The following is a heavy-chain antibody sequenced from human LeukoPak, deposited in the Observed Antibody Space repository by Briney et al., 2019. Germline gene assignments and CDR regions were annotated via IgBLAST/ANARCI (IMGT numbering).Heavy chain of an antibody. V-gene: IGHV1-2*02. CDR3: VKPSRGPYYWFDL. D-gene: IGHD1-1*01. CDR1: GYTFIGYY. J-gene: IGHJ5*02. Sequence: ASVKVSCKASGYTFIGYYMHWVRQAPGQALEWMGWINPNGGAINYAQKFQGRVTLTRDTSRNTAYMEINRLTSDDTAVYYCVKPSRGPYYWFDLWGQGTVVTVSS. CDR2: INPNGGAI.